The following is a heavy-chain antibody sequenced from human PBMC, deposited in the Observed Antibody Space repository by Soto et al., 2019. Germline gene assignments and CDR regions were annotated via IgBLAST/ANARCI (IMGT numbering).Heavy chain of an antibody. D-gene: IGHD6-19*01. CDR2: INHSGST. V-gene: IGHV4-34*01. CDR1: GGSFSGYY. Sequence: QGKLQQWGAGLLKPSETLSLTCAVYGGSFSGYYWSWIRQPPGKGLEWIGEINHSGSTNYNPSLKSRVTISVDTSKNQFSLKLSSVTAADTAVYYCARGWSGWRVWLDYWGQGTLVTVSS. CDR3: ARGWSGWRVWLDY. J-gene: IGHJ4*02.